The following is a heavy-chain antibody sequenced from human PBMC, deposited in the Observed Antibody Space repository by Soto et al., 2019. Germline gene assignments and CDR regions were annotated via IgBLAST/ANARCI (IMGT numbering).Heavy chain of an antibody. V-gene: IGHV4-34*01. J-gene: IGHJ6*03. CDR3: ASAKIYYCYMDV. CDR1: GGSFSGYY. Sequence: SLTCAVYGGSFSGYYWSWIRQPPGKGLEWIGEINHSGSTNYNPPLKSRVTISVDTSKNQFSLKLSSVTAADTAVYYCASAKIYYCYMDVWGKGTTVTVSS. CDR2: INHSGST. D-gene: IGHD2-15*01.